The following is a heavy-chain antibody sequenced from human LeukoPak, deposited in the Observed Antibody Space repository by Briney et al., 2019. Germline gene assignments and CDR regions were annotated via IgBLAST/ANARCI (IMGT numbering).Heavy chain of an antibody. Sequence: PGGSLRLSXAASGFTFSNSAMHWVRQAPTKGLEWVAFIRSDGNKKYYADSVKGRFTISRDTSKNTLYLEMSSLRLDDTAVYYCAKDLGAYYYGSVLDYWGRGTRVTVSS. J-gene: IGHJ4*01. V-gene: IGHV3-30*02. CDR2: IRSDGNKK. CDR3: AKDLGAYYYGSVLDY. CDR1: GFTFSNSA. D-gene: IGHD3-10*01.